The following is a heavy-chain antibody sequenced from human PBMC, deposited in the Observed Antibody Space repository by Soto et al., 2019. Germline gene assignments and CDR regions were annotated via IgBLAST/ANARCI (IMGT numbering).Heavy chain of an antibody. CDR1: GVSVTSYY. V-gene: IGHV4-4*07. Sequence: SESLSLTCSVSGVSVTSYYWSWIRQSAGGGLEWMGRINTDGLSTYSPSFKSRLTMSLDTSKNQVSLRLISVTAADTAVYFCARVPVAVAATEDYYGLDVWGQGTTVTVSS. D-gene: IGHD2-15*01. CDR3: ARVPVAVAATEDYYGLDV. J-gene: IGHJ6*02. CDR2: INTDGLS.